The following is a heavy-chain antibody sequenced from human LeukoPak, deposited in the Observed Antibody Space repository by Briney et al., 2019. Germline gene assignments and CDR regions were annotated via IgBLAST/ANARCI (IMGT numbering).Heavy chain of an antibody. Sequence: GGSLRLSCAASGFTVSSNYMSWVRQAPGKGLEWVSVIYSGGSTYYADSVKGRFTISRDNSKNTLYLQMNSLRAEDTAVYYCARGPLYSGGWYETQEYFQHWGQGTLVTVSS. CDR1: GFTVSSNY. D-gene: IGHD6-19*01. J-gene: IGHJ1*01. CDR2: IYSGGST. V-gene: IGHV3-53*01. CDR3: ARGPLYSGGWYETQEYFQH.